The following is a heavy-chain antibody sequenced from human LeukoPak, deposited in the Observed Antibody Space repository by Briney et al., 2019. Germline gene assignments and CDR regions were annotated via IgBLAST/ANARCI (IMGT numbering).Heavy chain of an antibody. Sequence: ASVKVSCKASGYTFTGYYMHWVRQAPGQGLEWMGWINPNSGGTNYAQKFQGRVTMTRDTSISTAYMELSRLRFDDTAVYFCAREQQWLVHWFDPWGQGTLVTVTS. J-gene: IGHJ5*02. CDR2: INPNSGGT. V-gene: IGHV1-2*02. CDR1: GYTFTGYY. CDR3: AREQQWLVHWFDP. D-gene: IGHD6-19*01.